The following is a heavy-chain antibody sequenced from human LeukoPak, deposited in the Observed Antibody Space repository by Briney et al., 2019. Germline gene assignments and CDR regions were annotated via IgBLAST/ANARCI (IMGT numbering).Heavy chain of an antibody. CDR3: ARGKVRGVIIAPFDY. V-gene: IGHV4-34*01. J-gene: IGHJ4*02. D-gene: IGHD3-10*01. CDR2: INHSGST. CDR1: GGSFSGYY. Sequence: SETLSLTCAVYGGSFSGYYWSWIRQPPGKGLEWIGEINHSGSTNYNPSLKSRVTISVDTSKNQFSLKLSSVTAADTAVYYFARGKVRGVIIAPFDYWGQGTLVTVSS.